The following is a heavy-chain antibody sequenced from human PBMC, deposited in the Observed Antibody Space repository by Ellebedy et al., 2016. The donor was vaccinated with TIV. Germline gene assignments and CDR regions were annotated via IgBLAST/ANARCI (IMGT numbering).Heavy chain of an antibody. J-gene: IGHJ4*02. CDR2: INHSGST. CDR1: GGSFSGYY. Sequence: MPSETLSLTCAVYGGSFSGYYWSWIRQPPGKGLEWIGEINHSGSTNYNPSLKSRVTISVDTSKNQFSLKLSSVTAADTAVYYCARHDHYDSSGYFDYWGQGTLVTVSS. CDR3: ARHDHYDSSGYFDY. D-gene: IGHD3-22*01. V-gene: IGHV4-34*01.